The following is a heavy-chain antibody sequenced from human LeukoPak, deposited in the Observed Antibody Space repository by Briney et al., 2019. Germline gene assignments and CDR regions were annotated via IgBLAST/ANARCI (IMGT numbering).Heavy chain of an antibody. CDR1: GFTFSRYS. V-gene: IGHV3-21*01. CDR3: ARDPPLGSCSTISCPHLDY. J-gene: IGHJ4*02. Sequence: PGGSLRLSCAASGFTFSRYSMNWVRQAPGKGLEWLSSISSSSSFIYYADSVKGRFTISRDNAKNSLYLQMNSLRAEDTAVYYCARDPPLGSCSTISCPHLDYWGQGTLVTVSS. CDR2: ISSSSSFI. D-gene: IGHD2-2*01.